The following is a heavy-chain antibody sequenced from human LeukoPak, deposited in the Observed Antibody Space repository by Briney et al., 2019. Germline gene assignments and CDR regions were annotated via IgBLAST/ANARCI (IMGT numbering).Heavy chain of an antibody. CDR2: IIPIFGTA. CDR3: AREKVDAFDI. V-gene: IGHV1-69*05. CDR1: GGTFSSYA. D-gene: IGHD2-15*01. J-gene: IGHJ3*02. Sequence: SVKVSCKASGGTFSSYAISWVRQAPGQGLEWMGGIIPIFGTANYAQKFQGRVTITTDESTSTAYMELSSLRFEDTAVYYCAREKVDAFDIWGQGTMVTVSS.